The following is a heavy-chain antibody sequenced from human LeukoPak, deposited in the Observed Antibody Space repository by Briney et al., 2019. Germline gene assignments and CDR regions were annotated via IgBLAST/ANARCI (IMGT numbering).Heavy chain of an antibody. D-gene: IGHD2-21*02. CDR2: IYITGST. CDR1: GFTVSSNY. J-gene: IGHJ4*02. CDR3: ATDGASCGGDCYSDY. Sequence: GGSLRLSCAASGFTVSSNYMHWVRQAPGKGLEWVSVIYITGSTFYADSVKGRFTISRDNTKNTLYLQIQSLRAEDTVVYYWATDGASCGGDCYSDYWGQGTLVTVSS. V-gene: IGHV3-53*01.